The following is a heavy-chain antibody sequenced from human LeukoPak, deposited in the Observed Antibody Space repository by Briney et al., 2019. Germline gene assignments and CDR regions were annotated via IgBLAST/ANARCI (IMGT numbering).Heavy chain of an antibody. Sequence: SETLSLTCTVSGGSISSGGYYWSWIRQPPGKGLEWIGYIYYSGSTNYNPSLKSRVTISVDTSKNQFSLKLSSVTAADTAVYYCAREPVEKYYYDSSGYPRGDAFDIWGQGTMVTVSS. CDR3: AREPVEKYYYDSSGYPRGDAFDI. CDR1: GGSISSGGYY. J-gene: IGHJ3*02. CDR2: IYYSGST. D-gene: IGHD3-22*01. V-gene: IGHV4-61*08.